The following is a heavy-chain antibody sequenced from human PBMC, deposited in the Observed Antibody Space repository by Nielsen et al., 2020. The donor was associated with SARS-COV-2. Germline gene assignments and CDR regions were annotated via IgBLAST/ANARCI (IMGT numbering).Heavy chain of an antibody. CDR2: IRSKANSYAT. Sequence: GESLKISCAASGFTFSGSAMHWVRQASGKGLEWVGRIRSKANSYATAYAASVKGRFTISRDDSKNTAYLQMNSLKTEDTAVYYCTSGSGPHYYYYYYMNVWGKGTTVTVSS. J-gene: IGHJ6*03. V-gene: IGHV3-73*01. CDR3: TSGSGPHYYYYYYMNV. CDR1: GFTFSGSA. D-gene: IGHD6-25*01.